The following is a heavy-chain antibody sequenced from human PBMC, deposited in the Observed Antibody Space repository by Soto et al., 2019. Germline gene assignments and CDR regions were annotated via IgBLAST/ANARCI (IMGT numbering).Heavy chain of an antibody. V-gene: IGHV5-51*01. CDR2: IYPGDSDT. Sequence: RGESLKISCKGSGYSFTSYWIGWVRQMPGKGLEWMGIIYPGDSDTRYSPSFQGQVTISADKSISTAYLQWSSLKASDTAMYYCARYVGYCSSTSCYKRENYYYYYGMDVWGQGTTVTVSS. CDR1: GYSFTSYW. D-gene: IGHD2-2*02. CDR3: ARYVGYCSSTSCYKRENYYYYYGMDV. J-gene: IGHJ6*02.